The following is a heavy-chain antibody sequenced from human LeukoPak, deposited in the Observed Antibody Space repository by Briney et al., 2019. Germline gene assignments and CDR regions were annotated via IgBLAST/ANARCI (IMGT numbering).Heavy chain of an antibody. J-gene: IGHJ5*02. CDR1: GGSISSYY. V-gene: IGHV4-4*07. CDR2: IYTSGST. D-gene: IGHD6-13*01. Sequence: SETLSLTCTVSGGSISSYYWSWIRQPAGKGLEWIGRIYTSGSTNYNPSLKSRVTMSVDTSKNQFSLKLSSVTAADTAVYYCARDLGRLRGSSWYQHTRFDPWGQGTLVTVSS. CDR3: ARDLGRLRGSSWYQHTRFDP.